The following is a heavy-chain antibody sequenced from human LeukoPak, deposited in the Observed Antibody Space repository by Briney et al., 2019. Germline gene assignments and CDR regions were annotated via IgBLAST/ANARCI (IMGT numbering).Heavy chain of an antibody. D-gene: IGHD3-9*01. Sequence: GGSLRLSCAASGFTFSSYAMSWVRQAPGKGLEGVSAISGSGGSTYYADSVKGRFTISRDNSKNTLYLQMNSLRAEDTAVYYCAKDLLGTYFDWLCSWGQGTLVTVSS. CDR3: AKDLLGTYFDWLCS. CDR2: ISGSGGST. V-gene: IGHV3-23*01. CDR1: GFTFSSYA. J-gene: IGHJ5*01.